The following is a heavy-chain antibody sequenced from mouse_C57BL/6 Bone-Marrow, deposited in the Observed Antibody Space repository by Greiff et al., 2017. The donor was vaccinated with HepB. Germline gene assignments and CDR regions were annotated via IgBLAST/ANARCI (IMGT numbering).Heavy chain of an antibody. Sequence: QVQLQQPGAELVRPGTSVKLSCKASGYTFTSYWMHWVKQRPGQGLEWIGVIDPSDSYTNYNQKFKGKATLTVDTSSSTAYMQLSSLTSEDSAVYYCARRDDYDPYYYAMDYWGQGTSVTVSS. CDR1: GYTFTSYW. CDR3: ARRDDYDPYYYAMDY. J-gene: IGHJ4*01. V-gene: IGHV1-59*01. D-gene: IGHD2-4*01. CDR2: IDPSDSYT.